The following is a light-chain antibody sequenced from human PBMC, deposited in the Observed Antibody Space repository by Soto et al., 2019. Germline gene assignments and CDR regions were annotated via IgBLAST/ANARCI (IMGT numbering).Light chain of an antibody. CDR1: QSVLYSSNNANY. V-gene: IGKV4-1*01. CDR3: QQYYPSHLT. J-gene: IGKJ4*01. CDR2: WAS. Sequence: DIVMTQSPDSLAVSLGERATITCKSSQSVLYSSNNANYLAWFQQKPGQPPKLLIYWASTRQYGVPDRFTGSESGTDLRLPIVSLHAEDVAVYYCQQYYPSHLTFRGGPKVEI.